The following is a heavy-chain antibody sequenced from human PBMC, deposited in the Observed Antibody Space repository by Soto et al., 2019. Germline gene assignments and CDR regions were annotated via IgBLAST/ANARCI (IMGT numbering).Heavy chain of an antibody. V-gene: IGHV1-2*02. CDR1: GYTFSGFY. J-gene: IGHJ4*02. CDR3: ASAAVTGTAGLDF. D-gene: IGHD6-19*01. Sequence: GASGKVSGKASGYTFSGFYMHGVRRAPRQGLEWMGWISPNSGGTKSAEKFQGRVTMTRETSISTAYMELSRLTSDDTAVYYCASAAVTGTAGLDFWGQGTQVTVSS. CDR2: ISPNSGGT.